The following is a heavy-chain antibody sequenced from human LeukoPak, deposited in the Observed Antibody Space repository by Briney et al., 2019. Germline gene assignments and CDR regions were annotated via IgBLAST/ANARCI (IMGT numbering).Heavy chain of an antibody. J-gene: IGHJ3*02. CDR1: GGSISSYY. V-gene: IGHV4-59*01. CDR2: IYYSGST. D-gene: IGHD5-18*01. Sequence: PSETLSLTCTVSGGSISSYYWSWIRQPPGKGLEWIGYIYYSGSTNYNPSLKSRVTISVDTSKNQFSLKLSSVTAADTALYYCARFHWRRYSYGVWAGAFDIWGQGTMVTDSS. CDR3: ARFHWRRYSYGVWAGAFDI.